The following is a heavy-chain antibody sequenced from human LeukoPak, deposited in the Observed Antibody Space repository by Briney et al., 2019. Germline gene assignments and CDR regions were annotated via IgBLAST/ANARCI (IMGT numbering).Heavy chain of an antibody. CDR3: TSDPRIGRFFDY. J-gene: IGHJ4*02. CDR1: GGSFSGYY. D-gene: IGHD1-26*01. CDR2: VKSRTSGGTT. Sequence: ETLSLTCAVYGGSFSGYYWSWIRQPPGKGLEWVARVKSRTSGGTTDYAAPVKGRFTVSRDDSQDTLYLQMNSLKPEDTAVYFCTSDPRIGRFFDYWGQGVLVTVSS. V-gene: IGHV3-15*01.